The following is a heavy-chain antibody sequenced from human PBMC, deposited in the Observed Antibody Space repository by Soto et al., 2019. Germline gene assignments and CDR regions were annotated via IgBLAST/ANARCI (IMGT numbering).Heavy chain of an antibody. V-gene: IGHV4-61*01. CDR3: ARAGRAVAGNFDY. CDR1: GGSVSSGSYY. Sequence: SETLSLTCTVSGGSVSSGSYYWSWIRQPPGKGLEWIGYIYYSGSTNYNPSLKSRVTISVDTSKNQFSLKLSSVTAADTAVYYCARAGRAVAGNFDYWGQGTLVTVSS. CDR2: IYYSGST. D-gene: IGHD6-19*01. J-gene: IGHJ4*02.